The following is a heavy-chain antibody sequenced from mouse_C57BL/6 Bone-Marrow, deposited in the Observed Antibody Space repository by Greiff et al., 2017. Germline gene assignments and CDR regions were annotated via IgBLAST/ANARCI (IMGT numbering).Heavy chain of an antibody. Sequence: EVHLVESGGGLVKPGGSLKLSCAASGFTFSSYAMSWVRQTPEKRLEWVATISDGGSYTYYPDNVKGRFTISRDNAKNNLYLQMSHLKSEDTAMYYCARENYNNYIDYWGQGTTLTGSS. CDR3: ARENYNNYIDY. D-gene: IGHD1-3*01. CDR2: ISDGGSYT. CDR1: GFTFSSYA. J-gene: IGHJ2*01. V-gene: IGHV5-4*01.